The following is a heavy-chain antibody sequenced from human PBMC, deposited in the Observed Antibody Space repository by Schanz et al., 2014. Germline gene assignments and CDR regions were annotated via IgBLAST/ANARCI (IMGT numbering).Heavy chain of an antibody. CDR3: ARGYGDSPTDF. J-gene: IGHJ4*02. CDR1: GGTFSTYT. D-gene: IGHD4-17*01. V-gene: IGHV1-69*02. CDR2: IIPILGIA. Sequence: QVQLVQSGAEVQKPGSSVKVSCKASGGTFSTYTISWVRQAPGQGLEWMGRIIPILGIANYAQKFQGRVTITADRSTSTAYMELSSLRSEDTAVYYCARGYGDSPTDFWGQGTLVTVSS.